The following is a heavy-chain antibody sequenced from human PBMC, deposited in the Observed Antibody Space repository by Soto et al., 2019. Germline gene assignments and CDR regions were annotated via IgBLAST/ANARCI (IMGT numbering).Heavy chain of an antibody. CDR1: GGSISSYY. Sequence: SETLSLTCTVSGGSISSYYWSWIRQPPGKGLEWIGYIYYSGSTNYNPSLKSRVTISVDTSKNQFSLKLSSVTAADTAVYYCARDLHPSVRGGYGMDVWGQGTTVTVS. D-gene: IGHD4-17*01. CDR3: ARDLHPSVRGGYGMDV. V-gene: IGHV4-59*01. CDR2: IYYSGST. J-gene: IGHJ6*02.